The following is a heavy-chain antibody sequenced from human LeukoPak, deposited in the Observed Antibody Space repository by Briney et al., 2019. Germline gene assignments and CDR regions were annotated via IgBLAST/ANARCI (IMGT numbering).Heavy chain of an antibody. Sequence: PGGSLRLSCAASGFTFSSYRMNWVRQAPGKGLEWVSYISSSSSYIYYADSVKGRFTISRDNAKNSLYLQMNSLRAEDTAVYYCARAGYYDSSGYYGMDVWGQGTTVTVSS. V-gene: IGHV3-21*01. CDR1: GFTFSSYR. CDR2: ISSSSSYI. D-gene: IGHD3-22*01. J-gene: IGHJ6*02. CDR3: ARAGYYDSSGYYGMDV.